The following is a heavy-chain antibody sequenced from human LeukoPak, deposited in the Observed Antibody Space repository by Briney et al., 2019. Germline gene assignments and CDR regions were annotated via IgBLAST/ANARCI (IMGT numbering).Heavy chain of an antibody. D-gene: IGHD4-17*01. CDR2: IYYSGST. CDR1: GGSISSSSYY. CDR3: ARADDYGDYFDY. Sequence: SGTLSLTCTVSGGSISSSSYYWGWIRQPPGKGLEWIGSIYYSGSTYYNPSLKSRVTISVDTSKNQFSLKLSSVTAADTAVYYCARADDYGDYFDYWGQGTLVTVSS. V-gene: IGHV4-39*07. J-gene: IGHJ4*02.